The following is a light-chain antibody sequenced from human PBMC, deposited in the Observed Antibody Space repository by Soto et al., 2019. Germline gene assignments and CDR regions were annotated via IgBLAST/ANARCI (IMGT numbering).Light chain of an antibody. Sequence: QSVLTQPASVSGSPGQSITISCSGGTSDIGTYNYVSWYQHHPGKVPKVMIYEVSNRPTRDSNLISGSKTANTASLTISGLQSEDEADYYCSSYTSSATLVFGGGTKVTAL. CDR2: EVS. CDR1: TSDIGTYNY. CDR3: SSYTSSATLV. V-gene: IGLV2-14*01. J-gene: IGLJ3*02.